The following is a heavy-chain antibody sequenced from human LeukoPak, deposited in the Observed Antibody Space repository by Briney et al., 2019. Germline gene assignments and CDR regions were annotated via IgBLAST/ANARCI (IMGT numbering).Heavy chain of an antibody. V-gene: IGHV7-4-1*02. CDR3: ARDRGLLWFGTLDAFDI. D-gene: IGHD3-10*01. Sequence: ASVKVSCKASGYTFTSYAMNWVRQAPGQGLEWMGWINANTGNPTYAQGFTGRFVFSLDTSVSTAYLQISSLKAEDTAVYYCARDRGLLWFGTLDAFDIWGQGTMVTVSS. CDR2: INANTGNP. J-gene: IGHJ3*02. CDR1: GYTFTSYA.